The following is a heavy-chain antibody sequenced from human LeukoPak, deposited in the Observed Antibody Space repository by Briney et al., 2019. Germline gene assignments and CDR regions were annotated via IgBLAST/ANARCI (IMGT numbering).Heavy chain of an antibody. CDR2: IYISGST. J-gene: IGHJ4*02. CDR1: GGSISSGSYY. Sequence: SQTLSPTCTVSGGSISSGSYYCSWIRQPAGKGLERIGRIYISGSTNYNPSLKSRGSISVDTSKNQFSLKRSSVTAVDAAVYYCAREGDYWGQGTLVTVSS. CDR3: AREGDY. V-gene: IGHV4-61*02.